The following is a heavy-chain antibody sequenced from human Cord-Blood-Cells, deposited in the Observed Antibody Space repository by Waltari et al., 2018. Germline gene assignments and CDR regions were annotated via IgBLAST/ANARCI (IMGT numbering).Heavy chain of an antibody. CDR2: LNPNRGGT. J-gene: IGHJ4*02. CDR3: ARVAGTDDYRFDY. V-gene: IGHV1-2*02. CDR1: GYTFTGYY. Sequence: QVQLVQSGAEVKKPGASVKVSCKASGYTFTGYYMHWVRQAPGQGLEWMGWLNPNRGGTNYAQKFQGMVTMTRDTSISTAYMELSRLRSDDTAVYYCARVAGTDDYRFDYWGQGTLVTVSS. D-gene: IGHD4-4*01.